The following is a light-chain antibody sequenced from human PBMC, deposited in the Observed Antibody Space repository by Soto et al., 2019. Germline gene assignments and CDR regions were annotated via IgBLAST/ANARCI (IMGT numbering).Light chain of an antibody. V-gene: IGLV3-21*04. CDR3: QVWDSSSDHPV. CDR2: YDS. Sequence: SYELTQPPSVSVAPGKTARITCGGNNIGSQSVHWYQQKPGQAPALVIYYDSDRPSGIPERFSGSNSGNTATLTISRVEAGDEADYYCQVWDSSSDHPVFGGGTKLTVL. CDR1: NIGSQS. J-gene: IGLJ2*01.